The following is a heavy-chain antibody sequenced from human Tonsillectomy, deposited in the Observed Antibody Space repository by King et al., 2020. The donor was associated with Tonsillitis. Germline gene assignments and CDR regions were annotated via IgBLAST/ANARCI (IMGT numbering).Heavy chain of an antibody. V-gene: IGHV4-34*01. D-gene: IGHD3-3*01. Sequence: VQLPQWGAGLLKPSETLSLTCTVYGGSFSGYYWSWIRQPPGKGLEWIGEINHSGSTNYNPSLKSRVTISVDTSKNQFSLKLSAVTAADTAVYYCARGHPLCSGYYTNYFDYWGQGTLVTVSS. CDR2: INHSGST. J-gene: IGHJ4*02. CDR1: GGSFSGYY. CDR3: ARGHPLCSGYYTNYFDY.